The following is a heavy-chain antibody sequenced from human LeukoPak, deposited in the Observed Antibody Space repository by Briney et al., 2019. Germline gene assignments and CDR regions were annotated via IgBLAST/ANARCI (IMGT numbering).Heavy chain of an antibody. CDR1: GFTFSNYW. Sequence: PGGSLRLSCAASGFTFSNYWMSWVRQVPGKGLEWVANIKQDGSQKYYVDSLKGRFTISRDNAKNSLYLQMNSLRVEDTAVYYCARIGYSSSAFDYWGQGTLVTVSS. CDR2: IKQDGSQK. V-gene: IGHV3-7*01. D-gene: IGHD6-13*01. J-gene: IGHJ4*02. CDR3: ARIGYSSSAFDY.